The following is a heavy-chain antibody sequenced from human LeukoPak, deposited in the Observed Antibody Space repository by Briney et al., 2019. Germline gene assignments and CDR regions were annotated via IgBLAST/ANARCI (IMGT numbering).Heavy chain of an antibody. D-gene: IGHD3-9*01. Sequence: GGPLSPPCPPPEFTSRSYSMTGVPQAPGKGLKWFSSISSSSSYIYYADSVKGRFTISRDNAKNSLYLQMNSLRAEDTAVYYCARATIFGWFDPWGQGTLVTVSS. CDR2: ISSSSSYI. CDR3: ARATIFGWFDP. V-gene: IGHV3-21*01. CDR1: EFTSRSYS. J-gene: IGHJ5*02.